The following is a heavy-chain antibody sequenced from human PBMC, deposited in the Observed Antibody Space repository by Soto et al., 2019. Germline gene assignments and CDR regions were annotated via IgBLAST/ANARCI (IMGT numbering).Heavy chain of an antibody. CDR2: IYYSGTT. J-gene: IGHJ4*02. D-gene: IGHD6-19*01. CDR3: ARSISVAMDF. V-gene: IGHV4-39*01. Sequence: ASETLSLTCTVSGGSISSSSHHWGWIRQPPGKGLEWIGSIYYSGTTYYNPSLKSRITISVDTSKNQFSLKLSSVTAADTAVYYCARSISVAMDFWGQGTLVTVSS. CDR1: GGSISSSSHH.